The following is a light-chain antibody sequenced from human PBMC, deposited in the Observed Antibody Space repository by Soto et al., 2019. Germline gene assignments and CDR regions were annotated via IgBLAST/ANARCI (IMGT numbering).Light chain of an antibody. CDR1: SSNIGGYNW. V-gene: IGLV2-14*03. J-gene: IGLJ1*01. Sequence: QSALTQPASVSGSPGQSIAISCTGTSSNIGGYNWVSWYQQHPGKAPKLIIYDVGSRPSGVSDRFSGSKSANTASLTISGLQAEDEADYYCSSHTRSSTEVFGTGTKLTVL. CDR2: DVG. CDR3: SSHTRSSTEV.